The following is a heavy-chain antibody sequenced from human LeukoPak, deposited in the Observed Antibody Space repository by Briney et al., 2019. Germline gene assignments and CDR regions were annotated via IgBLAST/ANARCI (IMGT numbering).Heavy chain of an antibody. CDR1: GGSFSGYY. J-gene: IGHJ4*02. CDR3: ARTYYYGSGSYYNPRGYFDY. Sequence: SETLSLTCAVYGGSFSGYYWSWIRQPPGKGLEWIGEINHSGSTNYNPSLKSRVTISVDTSKNQFSLKLSSVTAADTAVYYCARTYYYGSGSYYNPRGYFDYWGQGTLVAVSS. D-gene: IGHD3-10*01. V-gene: IGHV4-34*01. CDR2: INHSGST.